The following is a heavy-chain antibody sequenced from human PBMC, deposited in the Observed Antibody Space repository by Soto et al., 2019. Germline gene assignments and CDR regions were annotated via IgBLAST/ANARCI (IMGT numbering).Heavy chain of an antibody. Sequence: EVQVVESGGGLVQPGGSLRLSCAASGFTLSSYWMTWVRQAPGKGLEWVANIKEDGSETYYVDSVKGRFTISRDNAKNSLYLQLNSLRAEEPAVYYCAREVLVWFGEFLEDYYYHGMDVWGQGTTVTVSS. V-gene: IGHV3-7*05. CDR3: AREVLVWFGEFLEDYYYHGMDV. D-gene: IGHD3-10*01. CDR2: IKEDGSET. J-gene: IGHJ6*02. CDR1: GFTLSSYW.